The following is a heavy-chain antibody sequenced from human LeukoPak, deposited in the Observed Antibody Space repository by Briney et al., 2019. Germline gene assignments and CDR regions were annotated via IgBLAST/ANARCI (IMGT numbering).Heavy chain of an antibody. V-gene: IGHV4-39*07. D-gene: IGHD3-3*01. J-gene: IGHJ4*02. CDR1: GGSISSSSYY. Sequence: SETLSLTCTVSGGSISSSSYYWGWIRQPPGKELEWIGSIYSGGSSYYNPSLKSRVTISVDTSNNQFSLKVNSVTAADTAVYYCARDHRRFSWGYWGQGTLVTVSS. CDR3: ARDHRRFSWGY. CDR2: IYSGGSS.